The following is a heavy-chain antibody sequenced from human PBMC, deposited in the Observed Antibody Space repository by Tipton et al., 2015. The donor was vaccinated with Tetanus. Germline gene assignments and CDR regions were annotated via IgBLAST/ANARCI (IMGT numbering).Heavy chain of an antibody. V-gene: IGHV4-61*05. D-gene: IGHD3-10*01. CDR2: ISYSGSS. CDR3: ARGGTMVHGVILQDHFYY. CDR1: GASISSSRRFD. Sequence: TLSLTCTISGASISSSRRFDCGWIRQPPGKGLEWIGYISYSGSSEYNPSLKSRATISVDRSKNQFSLKLSSVTAADTAVYFCARGGTMVHGVILQDHFYYWGQGTLVTVSS. J-gene: IGHJ4*02.